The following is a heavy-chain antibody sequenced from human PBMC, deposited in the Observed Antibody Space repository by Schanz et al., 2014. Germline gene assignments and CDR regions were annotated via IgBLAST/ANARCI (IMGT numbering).Heavy chain of an antibody. CDR1: GFSFSTYW. J-gene: IGHJ6*02. V-gene: IGHV3-7*02. CDR2: IKRDGSEK. Sequence: EEQLVESGGGLVQPGGSLRLSCAASGFSFSTYWMSWVRQAPGKGLEWVTNIKRDGSEKNYLDSVKGRFTISRDNAKNSLYLQSNSLRAEDTSVYYCLAPDYGMDGWGQGTTVTVSS. CDR3: LAPDYGMDG.